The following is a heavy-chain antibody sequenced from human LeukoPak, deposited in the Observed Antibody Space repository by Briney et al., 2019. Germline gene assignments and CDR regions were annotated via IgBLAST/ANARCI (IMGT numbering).Heavy chain of an antibody. D-gene: IGHD2-8*01. CDR1: GYTFTSYD. CDR3: ARQRGGQYEDAFDI. Sequence: GASVKVSCTASGYTFTSYDINWVRQATRQGLEWMGIINPSGGTTIYAQKFQGRVTMTRDTSTSTVYMELSSLRSEDTAVYYCARQRGGQYEDAFDIWGQGTVVTVSS. J-gene: IGHJ3*02. CDR2: INPSGGTT. V-gene: IGHV1-46*01.